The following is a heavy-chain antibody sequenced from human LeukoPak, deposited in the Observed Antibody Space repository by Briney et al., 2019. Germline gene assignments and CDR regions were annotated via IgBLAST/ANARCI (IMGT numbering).Heavy chain of an antibody. D-gene: IGHD6-19*01. V-gene: IGHV4-61*08. CDR1: GGSISSGGYY. J-gene: IGHJ4*02. CDR2: MYYSGST. CDR3: ARHSSYSSGWFPYFDL. Sequence: SQTLSLTCTVSGGSISSGGYYWSWIRQSPGKGLEWIGYMYYSGSTKYSPSLKSRVTISGDTSKNQLSLKLSSVTAADTAVYYCARHSSYSSGWFPYFDLWGQGILVTVSS.